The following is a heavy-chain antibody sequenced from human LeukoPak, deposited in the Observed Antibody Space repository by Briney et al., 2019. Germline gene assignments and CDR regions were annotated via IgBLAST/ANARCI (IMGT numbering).Heavy chain of an antibody. CDR1: GFTFSSYS. V-gene: IGHV3-48*04. CDR2: ISSSSTI. J-gene: IGHJ6*03. Sequence: GGSLRLSCAASGFTFSSYSMNWVRQAPGKGLEWVSYISSSSTIYYADSVKGRFTISRDNAKNSLYLQMNSLRAEDTAVYYCARRKEQLVLYYYYYYMDVWGKGTTVTVSS. D-gene: IGHD6-13*01. CDR3: ARRKEQLVLYYYYYYMDV.